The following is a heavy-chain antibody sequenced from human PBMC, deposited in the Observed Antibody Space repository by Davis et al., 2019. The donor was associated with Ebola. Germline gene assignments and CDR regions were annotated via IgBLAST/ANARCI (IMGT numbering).Heavy chain of an antibody. CDR2: IFSDSVTT. V-gene: IGHV3-53*01. CDR1: GFSISHNY. CDR3: AKTGRKTWYSDSSGGPHAFDS. D-gene: IGHD6-6*01. Sequence: PGGSLRLSCAASGFSISHNYMTWVRQAPGKGLEWVSSIFSDSVTTYYADSVKGRLTISRDNSRNTVYLEMYSLRVEDTAVYYCAKTGRKTWYSDSSGGPHAFDSWGQGTLVTVSS. J-gene: IGHJ4*02.